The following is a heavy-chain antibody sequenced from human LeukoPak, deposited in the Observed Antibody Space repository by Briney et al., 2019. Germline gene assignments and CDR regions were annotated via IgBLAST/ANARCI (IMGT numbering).Heavy chain of an antibody. D-gene: IGHD6-6*01. Sequence: SETLSLTCTVSGGSISNYYWSWIRQPPGEGLEWIGFISYTGSTNYNPSLKSRVTISVDTSKDQFSLNLNSVTAADTAVYYCATQVGAARTYFDYWGQGTLVTVSS. J-gene: IGHJ4*02. CDR1: GGSISNYY. V-gene: IGHV4-59*08. CDR2: ISYTGST. CDR3: ATQVGAARTYFDY.